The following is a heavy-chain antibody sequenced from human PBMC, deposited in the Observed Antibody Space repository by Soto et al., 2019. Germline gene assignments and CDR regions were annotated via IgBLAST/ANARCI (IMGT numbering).Heavy chain of an antibody. CDR3: ARDRDYDFWSGYPYYYYYYGMDV. CDR2: IWYDGSNK. V-gene: IGHV3-33*01. CDR1: GFTFSSYG. D-gene: IGHD3-3*01. Sequence: PGGPLRLSCAASGFTFSSYGMHWVRQAPGKGLEWVAVIWYDGSNKYYADSVKGRFTISRDNSKNTLYLQMNSLRAEDTAVYYCARDRDYDFWSGYPYYYYYYGMDVWGQGTTVTVSS. J-gene: IGHJ6*02.